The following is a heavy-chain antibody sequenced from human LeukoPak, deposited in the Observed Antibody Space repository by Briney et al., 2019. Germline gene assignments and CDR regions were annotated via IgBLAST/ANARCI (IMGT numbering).Heavy chain of an antibody. J-gene: IGHJ4*02. V-gene: IGHV4-34*01. CDR3: ARVGYYYGSGTDY. CDR1: GGSFSGYY. D-gene: IGHD3-10*01. CDR2: INHSGST. Sequence: PSETLSLTCAVYGGSFSGYYWSWIRQPPGKGLEWIGEINHSGSTNYNPSLKSRVTISVDTSKNQFSPKLSSVTAADTAVYYCARVGYYYGSGTDYWGQGTLVTVSS.